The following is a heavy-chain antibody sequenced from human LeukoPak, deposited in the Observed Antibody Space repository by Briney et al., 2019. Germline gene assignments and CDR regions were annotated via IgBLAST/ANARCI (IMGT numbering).Heavy chain of an antibody. CDR2: IYYSGST. J-gene: IGHJ4*02. D-gene: IGHD4-17*01. V-gene: IGHV4-59*01. Sequence: PSETLSLTCTVSGGSISSYYWSWIRQPPGKGLEWIGYIYYSGSTSYHPSLQSRVTISVDTSKNHFSLRLSSVTAADTAVYYCARDDYGDIFFDSWGQGTLVTVSS. CDR1: GGSISSYY. CDR3: ARDDYGDIFFDS.